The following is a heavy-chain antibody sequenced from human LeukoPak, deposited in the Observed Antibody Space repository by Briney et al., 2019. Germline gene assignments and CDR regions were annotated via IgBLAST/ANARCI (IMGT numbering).Heavy chain of an antibody. Sequence: GGSLRLSCAASGFTFSDYYMSWIRQAPGKGLEWVSYISSSGSTIYYADSVKGRFTISRDNAKNSLYLQMNSLRAEDTAVYYCAKDRDTMIWRAISAIDYWGQGTLVTVSS. J-gene: IGHJ4*02. V-gene: IGHV3-11*01. CDR3: AKDRDTMIWRAISAIDY. CDR1: GFTFSDYY. CDR2: ISSSGSTI. D-gene: IGHD3-22*01.